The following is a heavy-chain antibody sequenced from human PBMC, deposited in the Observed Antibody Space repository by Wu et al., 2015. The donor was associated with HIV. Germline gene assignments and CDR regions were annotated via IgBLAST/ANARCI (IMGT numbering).Heavy chain of an antibody. Sequence: QVQLVQSGSEVKKPGASVKVSCKASGYTFNNYDVNWVRQAPGQGLEWMGWMNPKTGNTGYAQKFQGRVTMTRDNSISSAYMELSSLRSEDTAIYYCARQRAYSSGWYIYDYWGQGTLVTVSS. J-gene: IGHJ4*02. CDR1: GYTFNNYD. D-gene: IGHD6-19*01. CDR2: MNPKTGNT. CDR3: ARQRAYSSGWYIYDY. V-gene: IGHV1-8*01.